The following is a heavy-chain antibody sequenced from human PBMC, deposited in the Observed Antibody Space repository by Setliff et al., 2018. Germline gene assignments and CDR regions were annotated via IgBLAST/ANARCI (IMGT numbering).Heavy chain of an antibody. Sequence: SETLSLTCAVYGGSFSGYYWSWIRQSPGKGLEWIGEINHSGSTNYNPSLKSRVTISVDTSNNQFSLKLNSVTAADMAVYYCAREQWLDPPGYYYMDVWAKGTTVTV. J-gene: IGHJ6*03. V-gene: IGHV4-34*01. CDR1: GGSFSGYY. CDR3: AREQWLDPPGYYYMDV. CDR2: INHSGST. D-gene: IGHD6-19*01.